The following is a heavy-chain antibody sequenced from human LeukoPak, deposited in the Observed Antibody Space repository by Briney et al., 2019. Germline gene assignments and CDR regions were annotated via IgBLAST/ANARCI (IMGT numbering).Heavy chain of an antibody. V-gene: IGHV1-8*03. D-gene: IGHD2-2*01. J-gene: IGHJ5*02. CDR1: GYTFTSYT. CDR3: ARGEVGGYNWFDP. CDR2: MNPNSGNT. Sequence: GASVKVSCKASGYTFTSYTMNWVRQATGQGLEWMGWMNPNSGNTGYAQKFQGRVTITRNTSISTAYMELSSLRSEDTAVYYCARGEVGGYNWFDPWGQGTLVTVSS.